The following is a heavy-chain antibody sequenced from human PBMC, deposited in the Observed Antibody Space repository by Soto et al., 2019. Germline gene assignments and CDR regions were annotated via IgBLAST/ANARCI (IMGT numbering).Heavy chain of an antibody. Sequence: EVQLVESGGGLVQPGGSLRLTCVASGFPFSIYSMNWVRQAPGKGLEWSSYITSDTNTIKYDDSVKGRFTISRDNAKNLLYLQMNSLRDEDTAVYFCARSVEGHFDYWGQGTVVTVSS. CDR2: ITSDTNTI. D-gene: IGHD6-19*01. V-gene: IGHV3-48*02. CDR1: GFPFSIYS. CDR3: ARSVEGHFDY. J-gene: IGHJ4*02.